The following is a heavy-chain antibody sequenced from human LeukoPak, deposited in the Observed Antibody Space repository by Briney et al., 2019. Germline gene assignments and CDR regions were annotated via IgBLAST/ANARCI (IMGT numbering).Heavy chain of an antibody. CDR2: ISSSSSYI. CDR3: AKDPSSSWSIYYYYYMDV. V-gene: IGHV3-21*01. CDR1: GFTFNNYT. Sequence: GGSLRLSCAASGFTFNNYTMNWVRQAPGKGLEWVSSISSSSSYIYFADSVKGRFTISRDNSKNTLYLQMNSLRAEDTAVYYCAKDPSSSWSIYYYYYMDVWGKGTTVTISS. J-gene: IGHJ6*03. D-gene: IGHD6-13*01.